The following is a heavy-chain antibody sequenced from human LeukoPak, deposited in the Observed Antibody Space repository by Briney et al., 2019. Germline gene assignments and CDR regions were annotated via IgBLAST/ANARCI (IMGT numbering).Heavy chain of an antibody. Sequence: SETLSLTCTVSGGSISSYYWSWVRQPPGKGLEWIGYIYYSGSTNYNPSLKSRVTISVDTSKNQFSLKLSSVTAADTAVYYCARTSGTSFDYWGQGTLVTVSS. J-gene: IGHJ4*02. CDR2: IYYSGST. V-gene: IGHV4-59*01. D-gene: IGHD1-14*01. CDR1: GGSISSYY. CDR3: ARTSGTSFDY.